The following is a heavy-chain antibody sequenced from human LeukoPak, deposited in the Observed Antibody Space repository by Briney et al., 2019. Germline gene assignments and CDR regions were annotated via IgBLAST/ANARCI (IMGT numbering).Heavy chain of an antibody. Sequence: ASVKVSCKASGYTFTGYYMHWVRQAPGQGLEWMGWINPNSGGTNYAQKFQARVTMTRDTSISTAYMELSRLRSDDTAVYYCAGNYGSGSYTFDYWGQGTLVTVSS. D-gene: IGHD3-10*01. CDR2: INPNSGGT. CDR1: GYTFTGYY. V-gene: IGHV1-2*02. CDR3: AGNYGSGSYTFDY. J-gene: IGHJ4*02.